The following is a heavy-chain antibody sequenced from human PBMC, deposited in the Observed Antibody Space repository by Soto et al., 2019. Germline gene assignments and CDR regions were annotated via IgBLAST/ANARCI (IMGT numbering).Heavy chain of an antibody. D-gene: IGHD3-3*01. Sequence: EVQLLESGGGLVQPGGSLRLSCAASGFTFSSYAMSWVRQAPGKGLEWVSAISGSGGSTYYADSVKGRFTISRDNSKNTLYLQMNGLRAEDTAVYYCAKGAPDYDFWSGPTFYWGQGTLVTVSS. J-gene: IGHJ4*02. CDR3: AKGAPDYDFWSGPTFY. V-gene: IGHV3-23*01. CDR2: ISGSGGST. CDR1: GFTFSSYA.